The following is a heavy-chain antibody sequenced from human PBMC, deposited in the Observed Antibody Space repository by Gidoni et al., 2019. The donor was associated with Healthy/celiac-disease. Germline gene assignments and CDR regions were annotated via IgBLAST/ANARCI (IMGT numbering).Heavy chain of an antibody. CDR1: GGSISSGGYY. V-gene: IGHV4-31*03. CDR3: ARVFPSYPTISLGVYFAY. CDR2: IYYSGST. D-gene: IGHD3-3*01. J-gene: IGHJ4*02. Sequence: QEQLQASVQGLATPSQTLSLTCPVSGGSISSGGYYWSWLRQHPGKGLDWIGYIYYSGSTYYNPSINSRVTISVDTSKNQFSLKLSSVTAADTAVYYCARVFPSYPTISLGVYFAYWGQGTLVTVSS.